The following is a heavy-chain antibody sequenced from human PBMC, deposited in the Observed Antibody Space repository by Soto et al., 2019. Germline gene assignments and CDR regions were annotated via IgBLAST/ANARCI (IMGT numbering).Heavy chain of an antibody. V-gene: IGHV3-9*01. CDR3: AKLSNPGYFAY. J-gene: IGHJ4*02. CDR2: ISWNSGSI. D-gene: IGHD3-10*01. CDR1: GFTCDDYA. Sequence: EVQLVESGGGLVQPGRSLRLSCAASGFTCDDYAMHWVRQAPGKGLEWVSGISWNSGSIGYADSVKGRFTISRDNAKNSLYLQMNSLRAEDTALYYCAKLSNPGYFAYWGQGTLVTVSS.